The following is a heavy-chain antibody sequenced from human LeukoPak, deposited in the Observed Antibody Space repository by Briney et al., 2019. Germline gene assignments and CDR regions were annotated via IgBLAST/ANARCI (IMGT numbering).Heavy chain of an antibody. D-gene: IGHD4-17*01. Sequence: GGSLRLSCAASGFTVSSNYMSWVRQAPGKGLEWVSVIYSGGSTYYADSVKGRFTIPRHNSKNTLYLQMNSLRAEDTAVYYCARLNDYAWFDPWGQGTLVTVSS. CDR1: GFTVSSNY. J-gene: IGHJ5*02. V-gene: IGHV3-53*04. CDR3: ARLNDYAWFDP. CDR2: IYSGGST.